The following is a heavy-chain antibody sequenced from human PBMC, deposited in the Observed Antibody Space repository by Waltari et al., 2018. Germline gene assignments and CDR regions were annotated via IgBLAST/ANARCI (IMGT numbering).Heavy chain of an antibody. Sequence: EVQLVESGGGLVQPGGSLRLSCAASGFTFSTFWMHWVRQVSGKGLMWVSRINRDGRATNDADSVRGRFTIPRDNANNMVYLLMNSLRVEDTAMYYCARGWGGHVDFWGQGTLVTVSS. CDR2: INRDGRAT. D-gene: IGHD3-16*01. CDR3: ARGWGGHVDF. CDR1: GFTFSTFW. J-gene: IGHJ4*02. V-gene: IGHV3-74*02.